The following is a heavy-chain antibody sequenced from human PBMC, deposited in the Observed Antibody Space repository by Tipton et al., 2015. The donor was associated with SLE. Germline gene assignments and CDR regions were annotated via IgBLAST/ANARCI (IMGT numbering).Heavy chain of an antibody. D-gene: IGHD1-26*01. CDR1: GGSITSGGYS. V-gene: IGHV4-30-2*01. CDR3: ARVGGTSLFDY. J-gene: IGHJ4*02. Sequence: TLSLTCAVSGGSITSGGYSYNWIRQAPGKGLEWIGYVYYSGITNYNPSLQGRVSVSVDTSQNRFSLKLSSVTAADTAIYYCARVGGTSLFDYWGQGTLVTVSP. CDR2: VYYSGIT.